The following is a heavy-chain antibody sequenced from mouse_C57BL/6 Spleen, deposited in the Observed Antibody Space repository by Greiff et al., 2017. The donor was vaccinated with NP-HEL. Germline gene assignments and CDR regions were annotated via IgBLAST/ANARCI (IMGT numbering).Heavy chain of an antibody. CDR3: ARGGLWLRRYYFDY. J-gene: IGHJ2*01. Sequence: EVQLQQSGPELVKPGASVKISCKASGYTFTDYYMNWVKQSHGKSLEWIGDINPNNGGTSYNQKFKGKATLTVDKSSSTAYMELRSLTSEDSAVYYCARGGLWLRRYYFDYWGQGTTLTVSS. D-gene: IGHD2-2*01. CDR2: INPNNGGT. V-gene: IGHV1-26*01. CDR1: GYTFTDYY.